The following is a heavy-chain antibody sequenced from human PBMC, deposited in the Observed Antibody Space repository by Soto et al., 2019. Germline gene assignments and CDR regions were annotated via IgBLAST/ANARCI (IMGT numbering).Heavy chain of an antibody. Sequence: PSEPLSLTCTVSGGSISSYYWSWIRQPPGKGLEWIGYMYYSGSTDYNPSLKSRVTISLDTSKNQFSLKLTSVNAADTAVYYCARDYPKGAFEVWGQGTMVTVSS. V-gene: IGHV4-59*01. CDR3: ARDYPKGAFEV. CDR2: MYYSGST. CDR1: GGSISSYY. J-gene: IGHJ3*01.